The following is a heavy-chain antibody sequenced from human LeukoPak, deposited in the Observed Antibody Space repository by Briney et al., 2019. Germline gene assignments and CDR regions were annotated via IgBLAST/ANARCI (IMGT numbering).Heavy chain of an antibody. Sequence: GGSLRLSCAASGFTFSSYWMHWVRQAPGKGLMWVSRINTDGSSTSYADSVKGRFTISRDNAKNTLYLQMNSLRAEDTAVYYCARHEGEVPYSSSWYYFDYWGQGTLVTVSS. CDR3: ARHEGEVPYSSSWYYFDY. V-gene: IGHV3-74*01. D-gene: IGHD6-13*01. J-gene: IGHJ4*02. CDR1: GFTFSSYW. CDR2: INTDGSST.